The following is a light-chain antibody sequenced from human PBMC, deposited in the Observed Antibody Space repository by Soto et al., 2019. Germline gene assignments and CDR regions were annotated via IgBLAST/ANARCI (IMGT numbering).Light chain of an antibody. Sequence: IQLTQSPSSLSASVGDRVTITCRASQSISSYLNWYQQKPGKAPKLLIYAASSLQSGVPSRFSGSGSGTEFTLTISSLQPEDFATYYCQQLNSYLFTFGQGTRLEIK. CDR3: QQLNSYLFT. V-gene: IGKV1-9*01. CDR1: QSISSY. J-gene: IGKJ5*01. CDR2: AAS.